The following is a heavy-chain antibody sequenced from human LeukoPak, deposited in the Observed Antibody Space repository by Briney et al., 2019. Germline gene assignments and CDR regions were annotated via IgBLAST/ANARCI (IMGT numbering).Heavy chain of an antibody. CDR3: ARGSLYYYGSGSYRYDAFDI. D-gene: IGHD3-10*01. CDR1: GGSISSSSYY. J-gene: IGHJ3*02. V-gene: IGHV4-39*07. CDR2: IYYSGST. Sequence: KPSEILSLTCTVSGGSISSSSYYWGWIRQPPGKGLEWIGSIYYSGSTYYNPSLKSRVTISVDTSKNQFSLKLSSVTAADTAVYYWARGSLYYYGSGSYRYDAFDIWGQGTMVTVSS.